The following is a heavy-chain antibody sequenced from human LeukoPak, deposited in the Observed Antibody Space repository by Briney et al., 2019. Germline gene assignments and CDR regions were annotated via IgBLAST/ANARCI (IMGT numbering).Heavy chain of an antibody. CDR2: INNDGSSA. D-gene: IGHD2-2*01. CDR3: ARAPDKIGYCSGTTCPS. J-gene: IGHJ4*02. V-gene: IGHV3-74*01. CDR1: GFTFSTYW. Sequence: GGSLRLSCAASGFTFSTYWMHWVRQAPGKGLVWLSCINNDGSSATYADSVKGRFTISRDNAKNTLYLQMNSLRAEDTAVHYCARAPDKIGYCSGTTCPSWGQGTLVTVSS.